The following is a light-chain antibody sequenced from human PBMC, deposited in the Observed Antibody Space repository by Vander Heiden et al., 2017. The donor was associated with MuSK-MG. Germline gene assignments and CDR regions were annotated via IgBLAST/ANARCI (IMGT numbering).Light chain of an antibody. Sequence: SALSQHPAVSVAMGKKGRITCQGDSRRSYYDIWYQQKPGHDPVCVIYDKNNRPSGSRDRGLGRSTGNTASWTTNGSQSEDEADDYYNARDSRGNQVFGTGTKVTVL. CDR3: NARDSRGNQV. CDR1: SRRSYY. CDR2: DKN. V-gene: IGLV3-19*01. J-gene: IGLJ1*01.